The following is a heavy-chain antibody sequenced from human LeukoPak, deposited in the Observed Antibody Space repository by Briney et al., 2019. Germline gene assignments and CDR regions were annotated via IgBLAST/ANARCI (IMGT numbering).Heavy chain of an antibody. Sequence: GGSLRLSCAASGFTFSSYAMSWVRQAPGKGLEWVSVIYSGGSTYYADSVKGRFTLSRDNSKNTLYLQMNSLRAEDTAVYYCTTETIAAAANDAFDIWGQGTMVTVSS. V-gene: IGHV3-66*01. J-gene: IGHJ3*02. D-gene: IGHD6-13*01. CDR1: GFTFSSYA. CDR3: TTETIAAAANDAFDI. CDR2: IYSGGST.